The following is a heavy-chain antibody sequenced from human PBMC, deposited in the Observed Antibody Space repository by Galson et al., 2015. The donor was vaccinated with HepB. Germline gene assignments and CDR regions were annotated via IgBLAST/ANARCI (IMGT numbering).Heavy chain of an antibody. CDR3: AKESGYYDSSGYFLDPSYYYGMDV. Sequence: SLRLACADPGFTVRTHVMRGVRQAQGKGLECGSAISGSGGSTSYADSVKGRFTISRDNSKNTLYLQMNSLRAEDTAVYYCAKESGYYDSSGYFLDPSYYYGMDVWGQGTTVTVSS. D-gene: IGHD3-22*01. CDR2: ISGSGGST. J-gene: IGHJ6*02. V-gene: IGHV3-23*01. CDR1: GFTVRTHV.